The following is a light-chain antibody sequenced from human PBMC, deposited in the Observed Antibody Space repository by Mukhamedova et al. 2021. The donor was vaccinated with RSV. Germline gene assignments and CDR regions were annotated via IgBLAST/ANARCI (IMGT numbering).Light chain of an antibody. V-gene: IGKV3-20*01. CDR2: GAS. CDR3: QQYAEAPYT. J-gene: IGKJ2*01. Sequence: YQLRPGQAPRLLIHGASNRGTGIADRFSGSGSGTDFTLTNSRLEPEDFAVYYCQQYAEAPYTFGQGTKLE.